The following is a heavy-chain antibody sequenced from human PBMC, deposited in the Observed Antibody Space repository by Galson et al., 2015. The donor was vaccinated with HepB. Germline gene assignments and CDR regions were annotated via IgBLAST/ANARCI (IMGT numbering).Heavy chain of an antibody. D-gene: IGHD1-26*01. Sequence: QSGTEVKKPGESLRISCKGSGYTFTTYWISWVRQMPGKGLEWMGRIDPRDSYTNYSPSFEGHVTISADTSLSTAYLQWSSLKASDTATYYCARRGPSGVSYYSGTDVGGQGTTVTVSS. CDR3: ARRGPSGVSYYSGTDV. CDR2: IDPRDSYT. CDR1: GYTFTTYW. V-gene: IGHV5-10-1*01. J-gene: IGHJ6*02.